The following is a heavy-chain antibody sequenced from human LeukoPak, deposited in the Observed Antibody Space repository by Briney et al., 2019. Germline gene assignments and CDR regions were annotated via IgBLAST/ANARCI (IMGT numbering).Heavy chain of an antibody. J-gene: IGHJ4*02. CDR1: GFTFDDYA. D-gene: IGHD2-2*01. CDR3: AKDRKYCSSTSCYVLVFDY. V-gene: IGHV3-43D*03. Sequence: GGSLRLSCAASGFTFDDYAMHWVRQAPGKGLEWVSLISWDGGSTYYADSVKGRFTISRDNSKNSLYLQMNSLRAEDTAVYYCAKDRKYCSSTSCYVLVFDYWGQGTLVTVSS. CDR2: ISWDGGST.